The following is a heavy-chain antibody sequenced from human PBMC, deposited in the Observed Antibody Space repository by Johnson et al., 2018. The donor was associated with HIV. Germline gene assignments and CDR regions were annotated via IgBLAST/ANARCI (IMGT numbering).Heavy chain of an antibody. CDR3: ARAGGSSLAFDI. V-gene: IGHV3-66*01. CDR2: IYSGGSP. D-gene: IGHD6-6*01. CDR1: GFTVSSNY. J-gene: IGHJ3*02. Sequence: VLLVESGGGLVQPGGSLRLSCAASGFTVSSNYMSWVRQAPGKGLEWVSVIYSGGSPYYADSVKGRFTISRDNSKNTLYLQMGSLRAEDMAVYYCARAGGSSLAFDIWGQGTMVTVSS.